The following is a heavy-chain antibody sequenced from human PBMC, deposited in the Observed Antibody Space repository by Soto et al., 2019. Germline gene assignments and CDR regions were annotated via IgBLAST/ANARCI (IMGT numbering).Heavy chain of an antibody. CDR1: GFTFSSYG. CDR2: ISYDGSNK. V-gene: IGHV3-30*18. J-gene: IGHJ4*02. D-gene: IGHD3-3*01. Sequence: QVQLVESGGGVVQPGRSLRLSCAASGFTFSSYGMHWVRQAPGKGLEWVAVISYDGSNKYYADSVKGRFTISRDNSKNTLYLQMNSLRAEDTAVYYCAKDSQDYDFWSGYREDYCDYWGQGTLVTVSS. CDR3: AKDSQDYDFWSGYREDYCDY.